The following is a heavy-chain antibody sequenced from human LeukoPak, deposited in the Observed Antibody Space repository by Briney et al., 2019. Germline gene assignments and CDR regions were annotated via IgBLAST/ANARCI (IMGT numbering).Heavy chain of an antibody. CDR1: GGSINSSGYY. CDR3: AKLAGATSRIDY. CDR2: IYYIGST. Sequence: SDTLSLACTVSGGSINSSGYYWGWIPQPLGKGLEWIGSIYYIGSTYYNPSLKSRVTISVDTSNNPFSLKLSSVTAADTAVYYCAKLAGATSRIDYWGQGTLVTVSS. D-gene: IGHD1-26*01. J-gene: IGHJ4*02. V-gene: IGHV4-39*01.